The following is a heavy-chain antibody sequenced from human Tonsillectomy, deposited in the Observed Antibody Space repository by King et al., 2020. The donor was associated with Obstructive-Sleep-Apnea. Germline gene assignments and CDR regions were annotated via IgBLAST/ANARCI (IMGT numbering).Heavy chain of an antibody. D-gene: IGHD2-21*02. CDR3: AKLVTVDIVVVPATAGWFDP. J-gene: IGHJ5*02. Sequence: EVQLVESGGGLVQPGGSLRLSCAASGFTFSSYGMTWVRQAPGRGREWVSTISGSGGSTYYADSVKGRFTISRDNSKNTLYLQMNSLRAEDPAVYYCAKLVTVDIVVVPATAGWFDPWGQGTLVTVSS. CDR1: GFTFSSYG. CDR2: ISGSGGST. V-gene: IGHV3-23*04.